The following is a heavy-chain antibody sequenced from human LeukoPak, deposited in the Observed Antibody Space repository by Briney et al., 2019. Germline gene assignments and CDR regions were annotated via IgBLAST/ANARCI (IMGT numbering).Heavy chain of an antibody. CDR2: ISHTGTTM. Sequence: GGSLRLSCAASGFTFSDHYMSWIRQAPGKGLEWVSYISHTGTTMYYADSVKGRFTISRDNSKNTLYLQMNSLRAEDTAVYYCAKEAFGTYYFDYWGQGTLVTVSS. CDR3: AKEAFGTYYFDY. D-gene: IGHD1-1*01. CDR1: GFTFSDHY. V-gene: IGHV3-11*01. J-gene: IGHJ4*02.